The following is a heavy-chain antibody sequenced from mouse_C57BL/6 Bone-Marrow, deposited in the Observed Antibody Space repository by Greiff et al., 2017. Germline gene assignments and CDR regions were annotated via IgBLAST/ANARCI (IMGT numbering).Heavy chain of an antibody. CDR2: IDPETGDT. Sequence: VQLQQSGAELVRPGASVKLSCTASGFNIKDDYMHWVKQRPEQGLEWIGWIDPETGDTEYASKFQGKATITADTSSNTAYLQLSSLTSEDTAVYYCTTVGQIYDDYDGYFDVWGTGTTVTVSS. J-gene: IGHJ1*03. D-gene: IGHD2-4*01. CDR3: TTVGQIYDDYDGYFDV. CDR1: GFNIKDDY. V-gene: IGHV14-4*01.